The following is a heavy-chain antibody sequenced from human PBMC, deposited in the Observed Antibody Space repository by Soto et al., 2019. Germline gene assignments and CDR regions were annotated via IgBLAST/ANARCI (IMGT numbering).Heavy chain of an antibody. CDR2: ISAYNGNT. CDR1: GYTFTSYG. Sequence: ASVKVSCKASGYTFTSYGISWVRQAPGQGLEWMGWISAYNGNTNYAQKLQGRVTMTTDTSTSTAYMELRSLSSDDTAVYYCGRDREDYGSGSYDYYYYMDVWGKGTTVTVSS. CDR3: GRDREDYGSGSYDYYYYMDV. J-gene: IGHJ6*03. V-gene: IGHV1-18*01. D-gene: IGHD3-10*01.